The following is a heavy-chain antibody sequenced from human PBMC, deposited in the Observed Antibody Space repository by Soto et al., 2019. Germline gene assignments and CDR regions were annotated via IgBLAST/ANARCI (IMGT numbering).Heavy chain of an antibody. Sequence: EVQVLESGGGLVQPGGSLRLSCAASGFTFSSYAMSWVRQAPGQGLEWVSAISGSGSNPYYADSVKGRFTISRHNSKNTLDLHMKSLRAEDTALYYCAKTASMTIRDGFDHWGQGTLVTVSS. D-gene: IGHD4-17*01. V-gene: IGHV3-23*01. J-gene: IGHJ4*02. CDR1: GFTFSSYA. CDR2: ISGSGSNP. CDR3: AKTASMTIRDGFDH.